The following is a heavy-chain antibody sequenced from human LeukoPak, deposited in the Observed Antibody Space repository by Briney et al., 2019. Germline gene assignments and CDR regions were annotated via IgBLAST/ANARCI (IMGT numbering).Heavy chain of an antibody. J-gene: IGHJ4*02. CDR1: GYTLTELS. D-gene: IGHD4-17*01. V-gene: IGHV1-24*01. CDR2: FDPEDGET. CDR3: ATAYGDYSFMVFDY. Sequence: ASVKVSCKVSGYTLTELSMHWLRQAPGKGLEWMGGFDPEDGETIYAQKFQGRVTMTEDTSTDTAYMELSSLRSEDTAVYYCATAYGDYSFMVFDYWGQGTLVTVSS.